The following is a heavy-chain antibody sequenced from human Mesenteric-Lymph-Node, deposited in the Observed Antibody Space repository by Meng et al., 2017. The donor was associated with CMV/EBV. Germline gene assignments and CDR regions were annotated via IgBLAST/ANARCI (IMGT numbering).Heavy chain of an antibody. CDR1: GYAFTGYY. CDR2: LNRGGT. Sequence: KVSCKASGYAFTGYYMHWVRRAPGQGLGWMGRLNRGGTKYAQKFQGRVTMTADASITTAYMELSRLRSDDTAVYYCAREDELERLNWGQGTLVTVSS. CDR3: AREDELERLN. D-gene: IGHD1-1*01. J-gene: IGHJ4*02. V-gene: IGHV1-2*06.